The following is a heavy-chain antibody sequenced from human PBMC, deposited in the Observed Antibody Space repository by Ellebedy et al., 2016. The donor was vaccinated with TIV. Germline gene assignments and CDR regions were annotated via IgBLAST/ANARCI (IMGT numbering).Heavy chain of an antibody. CDR1: GFTFSSYS. CDR3: ARDGPRYSGYDGFDY. D-gene: IGHD5-12*01. J-gene: IGHJ4*02. CDR2: ISSSSSYI. V-gene: IGHV3-21*01. Sequence: GESLKISXAASGFTFSSYSMNWVRQAPGKGLEWVSSISSSSSYIHYADSVKGRFTISRDNAKNSLYLQMNSLRAEDTAVYYCARDGPRYSGYDGFDYWGQGTLVTVSS.